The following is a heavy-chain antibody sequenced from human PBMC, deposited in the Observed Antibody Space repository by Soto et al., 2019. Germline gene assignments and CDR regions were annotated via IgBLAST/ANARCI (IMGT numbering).Heavy chain of an antibody. J-gene: IGHJ4*02. Sequence: EVQLVESGGGLVQPGGSLRLSCAASGFTFSTYSVNWVRQAQGKGLGWVSYISSVGSNIHYADSVRGRFTISRDNAKNSLYLQMNSLRVEDTAVYYCARGSSWVDYWGQGALVTVSS. V-gene: IGHV3-48*04. CDR2: ISSVGSNI. D-gene: IGHD6-13*01. CDR3: ARGSSWVDY. CDR1: GFTFSTYS.